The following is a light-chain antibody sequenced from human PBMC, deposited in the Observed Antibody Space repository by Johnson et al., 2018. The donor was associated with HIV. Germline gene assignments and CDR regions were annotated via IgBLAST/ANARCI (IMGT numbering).Light chain of an antibody. CDR2: DNN. CDR1: SSNIGNNY. V-gene: IGLV1-51*01. CDR3: GTWDSSLSAYV. J-gene: IGLJ1*01. Sequence: QAVLTQPPSVSAAPGQKVTISCSGSSSNIGNNYVSWYQQLPGTAPKLLIYDNNKRPSGIPDRFSGSKYGTSGTLAITGLQTGDEADYYCGTWDSSLSAYVFGTGTKVTVL.